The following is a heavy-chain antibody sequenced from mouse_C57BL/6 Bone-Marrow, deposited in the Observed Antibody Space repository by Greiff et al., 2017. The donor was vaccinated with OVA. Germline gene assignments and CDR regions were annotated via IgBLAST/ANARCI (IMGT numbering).Heavy chain of an antibody. CDR1: GFTFSSYA. CDR2: ISDGGSYT. D-gene: IGHD2-2*01. V-gene: IGHV5-4*01. Sequence: DVHLVESGGGLVKPGGSLKLSCAASGFTFSSYAMSWVRQTPEKRLEWVATISDGGSYTYYPDNVKGRFTISRDNAKNNLYLQMSHLKSEDTAMYYCARENIYYGFPWFAYWGQGTLVTVSA. CDR3: ARENIYYGFPWFAY. J-gene: IGHJ3*01.